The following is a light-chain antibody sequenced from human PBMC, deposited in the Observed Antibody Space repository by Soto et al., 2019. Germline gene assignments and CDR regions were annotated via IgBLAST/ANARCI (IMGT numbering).Light chain of an antibody. CDR2: DVS. J-gene: IGLJ2*01. Sequence: QSALTQPRSVSRSPGQSVTISCTGTSNDVGGYNFVSWYQQHPGKVPKLFIYDVSRRPSGVPDRFSGSKSGNTASLTISGLQAEDEADYYCSSYAGSYTLVFGGGTQLTVL. CDR1: SNDVGGYNF. CDR3: SSYAGSYTLV. V-gene: IGLV2-11*01.